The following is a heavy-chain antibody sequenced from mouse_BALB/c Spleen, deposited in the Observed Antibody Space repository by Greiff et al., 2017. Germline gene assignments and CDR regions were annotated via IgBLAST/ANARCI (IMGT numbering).Heavy chain of an antibody. D-gene: IGHD2-10*02. J-gene: IGHJ4*01. CDR1: GFAFSSYD. CDR3: ARQGGYGNYDYAMDY. V-gene: IGHV5-12-1*01. Sequence: EVQRVESGGGLVKPGGSLKLSCAASGFAFSSYDMSWVRQTPEKRLEWVAYISSGGGSTYYPDTVKGRFTISRDNAKNTLYLQMSSLKSEDTAMYYCARQGGYGNYDYAMDYWGQGTSVTVSS. CDR2: ISSGGGST.